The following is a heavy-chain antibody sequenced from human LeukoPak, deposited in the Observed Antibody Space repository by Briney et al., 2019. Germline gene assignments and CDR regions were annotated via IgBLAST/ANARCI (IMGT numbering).Heavy chain of an antibody. V-gene: IGHV4-4*09. CDR2: IYTRGST. J-gene: IGHJ5*02. CDR3: ARVRDCSGGSCYSLNWFDL. Sequence: SETLSLTCTVSGDSINSHYWSWIRQPPGKGLEWIGFIYTRGSTNYNPSLKSRVTMSGDTSKNQFSLKLSSVTAADTAVYYCARVRDCSGGSCYSLNWFDLWGQGTLVTVSS. CDR1: GDSINSHY. D-gene: IGHD2-15*01.